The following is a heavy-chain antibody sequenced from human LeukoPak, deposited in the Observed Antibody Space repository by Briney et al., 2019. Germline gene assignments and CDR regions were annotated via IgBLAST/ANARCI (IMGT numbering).Heavy chain of an antibody. CDR2: IYYSGRT. D-gene: IGHD5-24*01. J-gene: IGHJ4*02. CDR1: GGSISRGVYY. Sequence: SETLSLTCPVSGGSISRGVYYWSWIRQHPGKGLEWIGYIYYSGRTYYNSSLKSRVTISVDTSKNQFSLKLSSVTAADTAVYYCARGIRWLQLSYFDYWGQGTLVTVSS. V-gene: IGHV4-31*03. CDR3: ARGIRWLQLSYFDY.